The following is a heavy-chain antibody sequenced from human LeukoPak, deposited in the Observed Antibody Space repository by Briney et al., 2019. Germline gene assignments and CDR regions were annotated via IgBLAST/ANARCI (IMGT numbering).Heavy chain of an antibody. J-gene: IGHJ5*02. CDR2: IFYTGST. CDR3: ARAPLPTEGSWFDP. Sequence: PSETLSLTCTVSGGSIGSYFWSWIRQPPGKGLEWIAYIFYTGSTNYNPSLKSRVTISVDTSKKQDSLRLNSVTAADTAVYYCARAPLPTEGSWFDPWGQGTLVTVSS. V-gene: IGHV4-59*01. CDR1: GGSIGSYF. D-gene: IGHD2-15*01.